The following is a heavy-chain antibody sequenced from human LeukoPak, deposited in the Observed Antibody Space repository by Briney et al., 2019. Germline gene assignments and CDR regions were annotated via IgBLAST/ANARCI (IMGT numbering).Heavy chain of an antibody. CDR3: RGWAQFDY. CDR2: IYSDGSST. J-gene: IGHJ4*02. CDR1: GFTFSSYW. V-gene: IGHV3-74*01. Sequence: PSGGSLRLSCAASGFTFSSYWMHWVRQAPGKGLVWVSCIYSDGSSTSYAGSVKGRFTISRDNARNTLYLQMNSLRAEDTAVYYCRGWAQFDYWGQGSLVTVSS. D-gene: IGHD6-19*01.